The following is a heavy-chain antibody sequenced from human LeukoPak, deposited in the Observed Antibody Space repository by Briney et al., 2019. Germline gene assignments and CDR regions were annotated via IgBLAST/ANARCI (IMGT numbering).Heavy chain of an antibody. CDR3: ARASSGWGFY. CDR1: GGSISSSSYY. Sequence: SETLSLTCTVSGGSISSSSYYWGWIRQPPGRGLEWIGSIYYSGSTYYNPSLKSRVTISVDTSKNQFSLKLSSVSAADTAVYYCARASSGWGFYWGQGTLVTVSS. J-gene: IGHJ4*02. CDR2: IYYSGST. V-gene: IGHV4-39*07. D-gene: IGHD6-19*01.